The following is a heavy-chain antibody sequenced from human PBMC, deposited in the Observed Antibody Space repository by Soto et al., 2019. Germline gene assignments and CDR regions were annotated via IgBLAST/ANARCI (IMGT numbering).Heavy chain of an antibody. V-gene: IGHV3-21*01. J-gene: IGHJ4*02. CDR1: GFTFSSYS. CDR2: ISSSSSYI. Sequence: EVQLVESGGGLVKPGGSLRLSCAASGFTFSSYSMNWVRQAPGKGLEWVSSISSSSSYIYYADSVKGRFTISRDNAKNSLDLKINSLIAEDTAVYYCASSNPWVIWFLYYWGQGTLVTVSS. D-gene: IGHD3-9*01. CDR3: ASSNPWVIWFLYY.